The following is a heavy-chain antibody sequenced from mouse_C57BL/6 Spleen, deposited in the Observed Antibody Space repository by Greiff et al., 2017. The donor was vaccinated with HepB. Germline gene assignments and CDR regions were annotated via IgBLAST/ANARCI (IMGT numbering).Heavy chain of an antibody. V-gene: IGHV14-4*01. D-gene: IGHD2-2*01. J-gene: IGHJ3*01. Sequence: EVQLQQSGAELVRPGASVKLSCTASGFNIKDDYMHWVKQRPEQGLEWIGWIDPENGDTEYASKFQGKATITEDTSSNTAYLQLSSLTSEDTAVYYCTGVTTWFAYWGQGTLVTVSA. CDR1: GFNIKDDY. CDR3: TGVTTWFAY. CDR2: IDPENGDT.